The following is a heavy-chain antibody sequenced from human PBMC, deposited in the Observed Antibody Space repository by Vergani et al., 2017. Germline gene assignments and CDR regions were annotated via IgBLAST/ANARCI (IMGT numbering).Heavy chain of an antibody. J-gene: IGHJ6*03. V-gene: IGHV3-33*01. CDR1: GFTFSTYA. CDR3: VREGSYCGSTTCRNPSYVYYYHMGV. CDR2: FYYDGSKK. Sequence: QVQLVESGGGVVQPGRSLRLSCTSSGFTFSTYAMYWVRQAPGKGLEWVAIFYYDGSKKYYADSVKGRFTISRDNSRNTLDLLMSSLRAEDTAIYYCVREGSYCGSTTCRNPSYVYYYHMGVWGEGTTVTVSS. D-gene: IGHD2-21*01.